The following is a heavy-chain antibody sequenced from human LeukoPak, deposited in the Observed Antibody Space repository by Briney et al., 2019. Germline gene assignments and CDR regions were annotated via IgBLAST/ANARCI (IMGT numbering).Heavy chain of an antibody. D-gene: IGHD1-26*01. CDR1: GFPFSGHA. Sequence: GGSLGLSCTASGFPFSGHAMHWIRQAPGKGPEWLALISYDGSNEFYADSVKGRFTISRDNSKNTLYLQVNSLRPEDTAVYFCAREEEGELPDYWGQGTQVTVSS. CDR3: AREEEGELPDY. J-gene: IGHJ4*02. V-gene: IGHV3-30*01. CDR2: ISYDGSNE.